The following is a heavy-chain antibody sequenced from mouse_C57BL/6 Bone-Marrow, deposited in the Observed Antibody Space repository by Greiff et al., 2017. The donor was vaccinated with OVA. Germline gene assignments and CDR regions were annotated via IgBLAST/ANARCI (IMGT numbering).Heavy chain of an antibody. CDR2: IYPRSGNT. Sequence: VQLQESGAELARPGASVKLSCKASGYTFTSYGISWVKQRTGQGLEWIGEIYPRSGNTYYNEKFKGKATLTADKSSSTAYMELRSLTSEDSAVYFCARSGFTVVESYWYFDVWGTGTTVTVSS. CDR1: GYTFTSYG. V-gene: IGHV1-81*01. J-gene: IGHJ1*03. CDR3: ARSGFTVVESYWYFDV. D-gene: IGHD1-1*01.